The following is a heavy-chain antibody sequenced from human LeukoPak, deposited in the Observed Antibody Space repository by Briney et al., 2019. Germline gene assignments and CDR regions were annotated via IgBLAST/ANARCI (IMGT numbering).Heavy chain of an antibody. J-gene: IGHJ4*02. CDR3: ARLHYDTSGLYYYFDY. CDR1: GDSISSHY. V-gene: IGHV4-59*08. Sequence: SETLSLACTVSGDSISSHYWSWIRQPPGKGLEWIGYIHYSVTTNYNPSLKSRIAISVDTSKNQFSLKLTSVTAAGTAVYYCARLHYDTSGLYYYFDYWGQGTLVTVSS. CDR2: IHYSVTT. D-gene: IGHD3-22*01.